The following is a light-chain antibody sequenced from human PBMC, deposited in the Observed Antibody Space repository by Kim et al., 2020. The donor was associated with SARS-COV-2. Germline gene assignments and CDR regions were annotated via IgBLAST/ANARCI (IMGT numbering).Light chain of an antibody. CDR2: QDN. V-gene: IGLV3-1*01. CDR1: KLGDNY. CDR3: QAWDSSTVL. Sequence: VARGKTASITCSGDKLGDNYASWYKQRPGQSPVLGIYQDNKRPSGIPERFSGYSSGNKATLTISGTQAMDEADDYCQAWDSSTVLFGGGTKLTVL. J-gene: IGLJ2*01.